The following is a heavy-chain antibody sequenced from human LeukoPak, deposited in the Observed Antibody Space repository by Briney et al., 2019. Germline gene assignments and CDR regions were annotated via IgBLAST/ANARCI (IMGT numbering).Heavy chain of an antibody. CDR2: IIPILGIA. V-gene: IGHV1-69*04. Sequence: ASVKVSCKASGGTFSSYAISWVRQAPGQGLEWMGRIIPILGIANYAQKFQGRVTITADNSTSTAYMELSSLRSEDTAVYYCARDRGQYYYHSSGYTFDYWGQGTLVTVSS. D-gene: IGHD3-22*01. J-gene: IGHJ4*02. CDR1: GGTFSSYA. CDR3: ARDRGQYYYHSSGYTFDY.